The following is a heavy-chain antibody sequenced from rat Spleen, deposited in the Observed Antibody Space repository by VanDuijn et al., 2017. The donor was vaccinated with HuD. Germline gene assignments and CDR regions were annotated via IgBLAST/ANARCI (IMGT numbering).Heavy chain of an antibody. D-gene: IGHD1-9*01. CDR2: IIYDGSNT. V-gene: IGHV5S10*01. CDR3: ARPTTGIPFNY. CDR1: GFTFSDYN. J-gene: IGHJ2*01. Sequence: EVQLMESDGGLVQPGRSLKLSCAASGFTFSDYNMAWVRQAPKKGLEWVAAIIYDGSNTYYRDSVKGRFTISRDNAESTLYLQMDSLRSEDTAIYYCARPTTGIPFNYWGQGVMVTVSS.